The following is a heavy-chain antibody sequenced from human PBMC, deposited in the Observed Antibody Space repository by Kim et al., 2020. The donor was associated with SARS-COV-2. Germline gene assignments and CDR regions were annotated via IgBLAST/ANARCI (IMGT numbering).Heavy chain of an antibody. D-gene: IGHD3-10*01. J-gene: IGHJ6*02. V-gene: IGHV3-21*01. CDR1: GFTFSSYS. CDR2: ISSSSSYI. Sequence: GGSLRLSCAASGFTFSSYSMNWVRQAPGKGLEWVSSISSSSSYIYYADSVKGRFTISRDNAKNSLYLQMNSLRAEDTAVYYCARDLYYGSGRWEYYYYGMDVWGQGTTVTVSS. CDR3: ARDLYYGSGRWEYYYYGMDV.